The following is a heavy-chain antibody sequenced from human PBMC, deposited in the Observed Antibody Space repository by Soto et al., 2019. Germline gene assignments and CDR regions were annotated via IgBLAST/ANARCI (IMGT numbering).Heavy chain of an antibody. CDR2: ISAYIGNT. J-gene: IGHJ4*02. Sequence: QVQLVQSGAEVKKPGASVKVSCKASGYTFTSYGISWVRQAPGQGLEWMGWISAYIGNTNYAQILQGRVTMTTDTSTSTAYMELRSLRSDDTAVYYCAKTDALGYCSSTSCYGFDYWGQGTLVTVSS. V-gene: IGHV1-18*01. CDR3: AKTDALGYCSSTSCYGFDY. CDR1: GYTFTSYG. D-gene: IGHD2-2*01.